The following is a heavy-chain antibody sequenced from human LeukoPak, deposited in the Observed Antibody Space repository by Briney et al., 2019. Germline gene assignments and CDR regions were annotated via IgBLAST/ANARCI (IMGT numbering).Heavy chain of an antibody. Sequence: GGSLRLSCVASGFSFNDYSMNWVRQAPGKGLEWISYITSSSGSIYYADSVKGRFTISRDNAKNSLYLQMNSLRAEDTAVYYCAVSDIAAAAPGDYWGQGTLVTVSS. D-gene: IGHD6-13*01. CDR3: AVSDIAAAAPGDY. CDR1: GFSFNDYS. V-gene: IGHV3-48*01. J-gene: IGHJ4*02. CDR2: ITSSSGSI.